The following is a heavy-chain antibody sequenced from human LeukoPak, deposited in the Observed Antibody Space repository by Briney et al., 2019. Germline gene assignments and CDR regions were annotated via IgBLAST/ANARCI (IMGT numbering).Heavy chain of an antibody. CDR3: VRQPPGVYDTTQNWFDP. D-gene: IGHD3-22*01. Sequence: GESLKISCKVSGYNFPSYWITWVRQMPGKGPEWMGRIAPSDSHTDYSPSFEGHVSMAAERSISTVYLQWDSLKASDTAMYYCVRQPPGVYDTTQNWFDPWGQGTLVTVSS. V-gene: IGHV5-10-1*01. CDR1: GYNFPSYW. J-gene: IGHJ5*02. CDR2: IAPSDSHT.